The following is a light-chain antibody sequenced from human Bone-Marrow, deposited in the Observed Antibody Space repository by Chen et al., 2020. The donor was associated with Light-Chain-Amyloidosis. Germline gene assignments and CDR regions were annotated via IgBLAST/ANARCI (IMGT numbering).Light chain of an antibody. Sequence: QSALTQPASVSGSPGQSITISCTGTSSDVGGDNHVSWYQQHPDKATKRMIYEVTERPSGVPDRCSGSRADDTASLTISGRQSEDEADYVCSSYAITNTLVCGSGTRVTVL. V-gene: IGLV2-14*01. CDR2: EVT. CDR1: SSDVGGDNH. CDR3: SSYAITNTLV. J-gene: IGLJ1*01.